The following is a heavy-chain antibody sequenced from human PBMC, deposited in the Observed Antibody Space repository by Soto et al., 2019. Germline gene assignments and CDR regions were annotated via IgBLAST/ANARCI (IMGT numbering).Heavy chain of an antibody. CDR2: IYTSGST. D-gene: IGHD3-10*01. V-gene: IGHV4-4*07. J-gene: IGHJ6*02. CDR1: GGSISSYY. Sequence: SETLSLTCTVSGGSISSYYWSWIRQPAGKGLEWIGRIYTSGSTNYNPSLKSRVTMSVDTSKNQFSLKLSSVTAADTAVYYCARDAHITMVRGVTAWYYYYGMDVWGRGTTVTVSS. CDR3: ARDAHITMVRGVTAWYYYYGMDV.